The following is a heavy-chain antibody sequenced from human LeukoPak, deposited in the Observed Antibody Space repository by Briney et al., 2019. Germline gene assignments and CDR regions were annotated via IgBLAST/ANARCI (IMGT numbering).Heavy chain of an antibody. V-gene: IGHV1-18*01. CDR3: AVDGPYCGGDCYPQAKYFDY. CDR2: ISAYNGNT. J-gene: IGHJ4*02. Sequence: ASVKVSCKASGYTFTSYGISWVRQAPGQGLEWMGWISAYNGNTNYVQKLQGRVTMTTDTSTSTAYMELRSLRSDDTAVYYCAVDGPYCGGDCYPQAKYFDYWGQGTLVTVSS. CDR1: GYTFTSYG. D-gene: IGHD2-21*02.